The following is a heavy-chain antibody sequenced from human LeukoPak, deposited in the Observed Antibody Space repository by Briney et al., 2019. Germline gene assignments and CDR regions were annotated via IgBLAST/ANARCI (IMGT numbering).Heavy chain of an antibody. V-gene: IGHV4-59*01. D-gene: IGHD3-22*01. J-gene: IGHJ6*02. CDR1: GGSISSYY. CDR3: ARGRAYYYDSSGYYYEYYGMDV. Sequence: PSETLSLTCTVSGGSISSYYWSWIRQPPGKGLEWIGYIYYSGSTNYNPSLKSRVTISVDTSKNQFSLKLSTVTAADTAVCYCARGRAYYYDSSGYYYEYYGMDVWGQGTTVTVSS. CDR2: IYYSGST.